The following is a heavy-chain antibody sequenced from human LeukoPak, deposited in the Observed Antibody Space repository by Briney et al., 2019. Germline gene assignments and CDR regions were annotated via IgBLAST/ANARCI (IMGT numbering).Heavy chain of an antibody. Sequence: AGGSLRLSCAASGFTFSSYAMSWVGKGPGKGLKWFSAISGSGGSPYYADSVKGRFTISRDNSKNTLYLQMNSLRAEDTAVYYCAKLWYYDLWSGPNWFDPWGQGTLVTVSS. J-gene: IGHJ5*02. CDR1: GFTFSSYA. V-gene: IGHV3-23*01. CDR2: ISGSGGSP. D-gene: IGHD3-3*01. CDR3: AKLWYYDLWSGPNWFDP.